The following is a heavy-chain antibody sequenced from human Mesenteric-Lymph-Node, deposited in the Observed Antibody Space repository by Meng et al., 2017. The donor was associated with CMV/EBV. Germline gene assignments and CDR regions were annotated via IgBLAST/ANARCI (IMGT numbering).Heavy chain of an antibody. CDR1: GFTFSNAW. Sequence: ESLKISYAASGFTFSNAWMSWVRQAPGKGLEWIGEINHSGSTNYKPSLKSRVTISIDTSKNQFSLKLSSVTAADTAVYYCARRLRHMVVVIAIRFDPWGQGTLVTVSS. CDR2: INHSGST. CDR3: ARRLRHMVVVIAIRFDP. V-gene: IGHV4-34*01. D-gene: IGHD2-21*01. J-gene: IGHJ5*02.